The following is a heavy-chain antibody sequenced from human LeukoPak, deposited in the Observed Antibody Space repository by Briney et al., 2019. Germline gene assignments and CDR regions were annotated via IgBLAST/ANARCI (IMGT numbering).Heavy chain of an antibody. CDR3: ASLHCSSTSCYDY. CDR2: INHSGST. J-gene: IGHJ4*02. V-gene: IGHV4-34*01. Sequence: PSETLSLTCTVSGGSISSYYWSWIRQPPGKGLEWIGEINHSGSTNYNPSLKSRVTISVDTSKNQFSLKLSSVTAADTAVYYCASLHCSSTSCYDYWGQGTLVTVSS. D-gene: IGHD2-2*01. CDR1: GGSISSYY.